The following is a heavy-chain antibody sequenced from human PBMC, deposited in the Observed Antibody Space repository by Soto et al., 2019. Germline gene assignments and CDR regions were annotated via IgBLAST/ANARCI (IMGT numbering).Heavy chain of an antibody. CDR2: VYYTGIA. Sequence: SETLSLTCTVSGGSLTSYYWSWIRQPPGKGLEWIGFVYYTGIARYNPSLKSRVTISVDTSKNQFSLKLSSVTAADTAVYYCARQPGYYDILTGYSTHYFDYWGQGTPVTVSS. CDR1: GGSLTSYY. CDR3: ARQPGYYDILTGYSTHYFDY. V-gene: IGHV4-59*08. J-gene: IGHJ4*02. D-gene: IGHD3-9*01.